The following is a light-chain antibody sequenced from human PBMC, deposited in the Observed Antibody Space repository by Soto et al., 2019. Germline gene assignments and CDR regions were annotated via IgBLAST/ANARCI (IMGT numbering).Light chain of an antibody. CDR3: QQYNSYPIT. CDR2: KPS. J-gene: IGKJ4*01. CDR1: QSSSTW. V-gene: IGKV1-5*03. Sequence: DIQMTQSPSTLSASVGDRVTITCRASQSSSTWLAWYQQKPGKAPKRLIYKPSNLEGCVPSRFSGSGSGTEFTTTISGLQPDEFASCYSQQYNSYPITFGGRTTVEVE.